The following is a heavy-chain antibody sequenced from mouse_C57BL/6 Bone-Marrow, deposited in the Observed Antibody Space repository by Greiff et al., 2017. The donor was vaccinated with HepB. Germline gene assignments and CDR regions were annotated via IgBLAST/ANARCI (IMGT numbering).Heavy chain of an antibody. D-gene: IGHD2-1*01. CDR3: ARRRGKDWYFDV. CDR2: INPSTGGT. Sequence: EVKLQQSGPELVKPGASVKISCKASGYSFTGYYMNWVKQSPEKSPEWIGEINPSTGGTTYNQKFKAKATLTVDKSSSTAYMPLKSLTSEDSAVYYCARRRGKDWYFDVWGTGTTVTVSS. V-gene: IGHV1-42*01. CDR1: GYSFTGYY. J-gene: IGHJ1*03.